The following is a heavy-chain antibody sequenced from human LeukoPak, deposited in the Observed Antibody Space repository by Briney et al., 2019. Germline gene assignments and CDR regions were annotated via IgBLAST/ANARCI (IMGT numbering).Heavy chain of an antibody. CDR2: IWYDGSNK. J-gene: IGHJ4*02. D-gene: IGHD4-23*01. Sequence: PGGSLRLSCAASGFTFSDYGMHWVRQAPGKGLEWVAVIWYDGSNKYYADSVKGRFTVSRDNSKNTLYLQLNSLSAEDTAVYYCSSGSRRGYGGNSDPGFDYWGQGGLVTVSS. CDR1: GFTFSDYG. CDR3: SSGSRRGYGGNSDPGFDY. V-gene: IGHV3-33*03.